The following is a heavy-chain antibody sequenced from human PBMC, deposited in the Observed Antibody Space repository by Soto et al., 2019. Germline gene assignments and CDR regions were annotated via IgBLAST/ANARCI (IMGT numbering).Heavy chain of an antibody. CDR3: VRPYVDTPG. CDR2: MNKDGSSI. CDR1: VFPFGGEW. V-gene: IGHV3-74*01. J-gene: IGHJ4*02. Sequence: EVLLVESGGGIVQPGGSLRLSCAASVFPFGGEWMHWVRQGPGKGLVWVSRMNKDGSSIAYADSVRGRFTISRDNAKSTLYLHMNNLRPEDTAIYICVRPYVDTPGWGQGTAVIVSS. D-gene: IGHD4-17*01.